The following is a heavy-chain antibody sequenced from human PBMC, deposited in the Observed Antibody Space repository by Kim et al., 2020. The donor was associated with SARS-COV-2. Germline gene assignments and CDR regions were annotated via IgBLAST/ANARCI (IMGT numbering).Heavy chain of an antibody. V-gene: IGHV4-4*02. Sequence: SETLSLTCAVSGGSISSSNWWSWVRQPPGKGLEWIGEIYHSGSTNYNPSLKSRVTISVDKSKNQFSLKLSSVTAADTAVYYCAREGALWFGEFVYYYYGMDGWGQGTTATVPS. CDR1: GGSISSSNW. CDR3: AREGALWFGEFVYYYYGMDG. CDR2: IYHSGST. J-gene: IGHJ6*01. D-gene: IGHD3-10*01.